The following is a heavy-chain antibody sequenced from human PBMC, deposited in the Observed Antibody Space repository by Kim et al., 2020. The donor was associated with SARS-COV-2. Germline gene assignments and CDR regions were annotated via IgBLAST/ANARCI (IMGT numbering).Heavy chain of an antibody. CDR2: ISSSSSTI. V-gene: IGHV3-48*04. CDR1: GFTFSSYS. Sequence: GGSLRLSCAASGFTFSSYSMNWVRQAPGKGLEWVSYISSSSSTIYYADSVKGRFTISRDNAKNSLYLQMNSLRAEDTAVYYCARALDGYNSDFDYWGQGTLVTVSS. CDR3: ARALDGYNSDFDY. D-gene: IGHD5-12*01. J-gene: IGHJ4*02.